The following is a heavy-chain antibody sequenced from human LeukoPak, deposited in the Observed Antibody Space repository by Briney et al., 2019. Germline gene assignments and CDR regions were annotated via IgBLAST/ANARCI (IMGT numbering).Heavy chain of an antibody. D-gene: IGHD3-22*01. CDR2: IRYDGGNK. V-gene: IGHV3-30*02. Sequence: PGGSLRLSCAASGFTFSSYGMHWVRQAPGKGLEWVAFIRYDGGNKYYADSVKGRFTISRDNSKNTLYLQMNSLRAEDTAVYYCAKDSSSYYYDSSGFGVGRDDYWGQGTLVTVSS. CDR1: GFTFSSYG. J-gene: IGHJ4*02. CDR3: AKDSSSYYYDSSGFGVGRDDY.